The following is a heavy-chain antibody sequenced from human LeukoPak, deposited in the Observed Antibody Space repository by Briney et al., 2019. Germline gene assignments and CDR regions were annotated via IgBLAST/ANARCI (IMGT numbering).Heavy chain of an antibody. CDR3: ARTRVPCYYGSGSYYNGPYYYYMDV. D-gene: IGHD3-10*01. J-gene: IGHJ6*03. Sequence: GASVKVSCKASGYTFTGYYMHWVRQAPGQGLEWMGWINPNSGGTNYAQKFQGRVTMTRDTSISTAYMELSRLRSDDTAVYYCARTRVPCYYGSGSYYNGPYYYYMDVWGKGTTVTVSS. CDR1: GYTFTGYY. V-gene: IGHV1-2*02. CDR2: INPNSGGT.